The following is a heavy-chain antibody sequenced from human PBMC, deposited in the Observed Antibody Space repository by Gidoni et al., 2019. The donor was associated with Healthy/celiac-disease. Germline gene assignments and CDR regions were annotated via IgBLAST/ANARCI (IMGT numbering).Heavy chain of an antibody. D-gene: IGHD3-10*01. V-gene: IGHV3-21*01. J-gene: IGHJ6*02. CDR2: ISSSSSYI. CDR1: GCPFSSYS. Sequence: EVQLVASGGGLVKPGGSLRLSCAASGCPFSSYSMNWVRQAQVKGLGWVSSISSSSSYIYYADSVKGRFTLSRDKAKNALYRKMNSLRAEDTAVYYCAGGEVWFGELFGYYYGMDVWGQGTTVTVSS. CDR3: AGGEVWFGELFGYYYGMDV.